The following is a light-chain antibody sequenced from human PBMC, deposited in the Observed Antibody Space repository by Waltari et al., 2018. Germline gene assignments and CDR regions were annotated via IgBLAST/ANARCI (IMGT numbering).Light chain of an antibody. CDR3: QQGHSVPPT. CDR2: SAS. CDR1: QDIGSS. Sequence: EIQMTQSPSSVFASVGDRVAITCLATQDIGSSLVWYQQKPGQGPNLLIYSASNLQSGVPSRFSGSGSGTDFTLTINSLQPEDFATYYCQQGHSVPPTFGQGTRVEIK. J-gene: IGKJ1*01. V-gene: IGKV1-12*01.